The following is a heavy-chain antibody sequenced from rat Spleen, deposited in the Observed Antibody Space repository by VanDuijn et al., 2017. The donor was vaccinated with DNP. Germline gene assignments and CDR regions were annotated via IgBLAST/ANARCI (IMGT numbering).Heavy chain of an antibody. V-gene: IGHV5-31*01. Sequence: EVQLVESGGDLVQPGRSLELSCRASGFTFSYYWMTWIRQVPGKGLEWIASITSGGGSTSYPVSVKGRFTISRDNAKNTQYLQMDSLRSEDTATYYCATGVHGGYEDWFAYWGQGTLVTVSS. CDR2: ITSGGGST. CDR3: ATGVHGGYEDWFAY. J-gene: IGHJ3*01. D-gene: IGHD1-11*01. CDR1: GFTFSYYW.